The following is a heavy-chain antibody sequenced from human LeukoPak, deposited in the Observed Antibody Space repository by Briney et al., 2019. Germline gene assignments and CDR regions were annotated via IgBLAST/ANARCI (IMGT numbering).Heavy chain of an antibody. Sequence: PGGSLRLSCAASGFTFSNYGIHWVRQAPGKGLEWVTFMQYDGSDKFYADSVKGRFTISRDNSKNTVYLQMNSLRDEDTGVYYCAKGLRTGVGPYMGYHYYMDVWGKGATVTVSS. CDR3: AKGLRTGVGPYMGYHYYMDV. CDR2: MQYDGSDK. CDR1: GFTFSNYG. J-gene: IGHJ6*03. V-gene: IGHV3-30*02. D-gene: IGHD3-16*01.